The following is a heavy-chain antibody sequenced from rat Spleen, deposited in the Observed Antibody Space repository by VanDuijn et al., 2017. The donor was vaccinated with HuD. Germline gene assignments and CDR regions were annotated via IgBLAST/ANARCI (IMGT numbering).Heavy chain of an antibody. J-gene: IGHJ3*01. CDR3: TQQLGDWFAY. CDR2: INIGGGDT. V-gene: IGHV5S13*01. CDR1: GFAFRNYG. Sequence: EVQLVESGGGLVEPGRSLKLSCAASGFAFRNYGMAWVRQTLTKGLEWVAFINIGGGDTYYRDSVKGRFTISRDNAKNTLYLQMDSLRSEDTATYYCTQQLGDWFAYWGQGTLVTVSS. D-gene: IGHD1-10*01.